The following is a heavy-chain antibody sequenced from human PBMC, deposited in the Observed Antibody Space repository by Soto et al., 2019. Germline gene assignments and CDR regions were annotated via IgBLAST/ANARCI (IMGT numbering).Heavy chain of an antibody. V-gene: IGHV1-18*01. Sequence: QVQLVQSGAEVKKPGASVKVSCKASGYTFTSYGISWVRQAPGQGLEWMGWISAYNGNTNYAQKLQGRVTMTTDTSASTGYMELRSLRSDDTAVDYCARDHGDYQLHYWGQGTLVTVSS. CDR3: ARDHGDYQLHY. D-gene: IGHD4-17*01. J-gene: IGHJ4*02. CDR1: GYTFTSYG. CDR2: ISAYNGNT.